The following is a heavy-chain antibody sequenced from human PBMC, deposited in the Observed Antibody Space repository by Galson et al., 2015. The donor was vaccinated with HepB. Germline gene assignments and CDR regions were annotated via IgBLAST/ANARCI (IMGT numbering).Heavy chain of an antibody. J-gene: IGHJ4*02. D-gene: IGHD3-10*01. Sequence: SLRLSCAASGFTFSSYAMSWVRQAPGKGLEWVSAISGSGGSTYYADSVKGRFTISRDNSKNTLYLQMNSLRAEDTAVYYCAKREVRGVTLDYWGQGTLVTVSS. CDR1: GFTFSSYA. V-gene: IGHV3-23*01. CDR3: AKREVRGVTLDY. CDR2: ISGSGGST.